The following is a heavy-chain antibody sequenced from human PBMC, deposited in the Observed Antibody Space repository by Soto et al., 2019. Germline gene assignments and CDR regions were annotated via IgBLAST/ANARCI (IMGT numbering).Heavy chain of an antibody. CDR3: ARDDKDEVRGVSNWFDP. CDR2: MNPNSGNT. J-gene: IGHJ5*02. V-gene: IGHV1-8*01. CDR1: GYTFTSYD. D-gene: IGHD3-10*01. Sequence: GASVKVSCKASGYTFTSYDINWVRQATGQGLEWMGWMNPNSGNTGYAQKFQGRVTMTRNTSTSTAYMELSSLRSEDTAVYYCARDDKDEVRGVSNWFDPWGQGTLVTVSS.